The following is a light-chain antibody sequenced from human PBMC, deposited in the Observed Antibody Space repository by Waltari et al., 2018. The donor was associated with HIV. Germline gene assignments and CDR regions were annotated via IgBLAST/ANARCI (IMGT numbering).Light chain of an antibody. CDR1: NIGTKS. CDR3: QVWDSSSDCV. Sequence: SYVVTQPPSVSVAPGQTARLACGKNNIGTKSVHWYQQKTGQAPVLVVYDDSDRPSGIPELFSVAKSGNTATLIISGVEAGDEADYYCQVWDSSSDCVFGGGTRLTVL. CDR2: DDS. J-gene: IGLJ2*01. V-gene: IGLV3-21*02.